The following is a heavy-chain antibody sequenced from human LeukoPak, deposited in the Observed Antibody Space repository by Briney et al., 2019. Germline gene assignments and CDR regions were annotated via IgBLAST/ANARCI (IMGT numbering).Heavy chain of an antibody. J-gene: IGHJ3*02. Sequence: ASVKVSCKASGYNLMDHALHWVRQAPGQGLEWMGWIKFEDGGTSYGRRFRGRVTMTRDTSISTAYMELSRLRSDDTAVYYCARESYYDSSGSDAFDIWGQGTMVTVSS. V-gene: IGHV1-2*02. CDR1: GYNLMDHA. D-gene: IGHD3-22*01. CDR3: ARESYYDSSGSDAFDI. CDR2: IKFEDGGT.